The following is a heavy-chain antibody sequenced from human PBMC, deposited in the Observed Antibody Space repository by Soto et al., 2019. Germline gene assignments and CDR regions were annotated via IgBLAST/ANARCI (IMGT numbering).Heavy chain of an antibody. D-gene: IGHD6-19*01. V-gene: IGHV1-46*01. Sequence: ASVKVSCKASGYTFTSYYMHWVRQAPGQGLEWMGIINPSGGSTSYAQKFQGRVTMTRDTSTSTVYMELSSLRSEDTAVYYCARDERHSSGWYLLFDPWGQGTLVTVSS. J-gene: IGHJ5*02. CDR1: GYTFTSYY. CDR2: INPSGGST. CDR3: ARDERHSSGWYLLFDP.